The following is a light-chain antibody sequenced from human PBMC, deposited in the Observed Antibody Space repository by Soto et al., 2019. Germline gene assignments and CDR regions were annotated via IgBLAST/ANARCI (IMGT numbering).Light chain of an antibody. CDR2: DVN. V-gene: IGLV2-8*01. CDR3: SSHAGSNNPFV. Sequence: QSALTQPPSASGAPGQSVTISCTGTSSDVGGYNYVSWYQQHPGKAPKLMIYDVNKRPSWVPDRFSGSNSGNTASLTVSGLQAEYEEEYYCSSHAGSNNPFVVGTGTKLTVL. J-gene: IGLJ1*01. CDR1: SSDVGGYNY.